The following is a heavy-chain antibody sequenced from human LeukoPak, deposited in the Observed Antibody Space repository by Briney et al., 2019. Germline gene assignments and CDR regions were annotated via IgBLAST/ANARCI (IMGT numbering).Heavy chain of an antibody. CDR3: ARYLRFGELFDLYGVDV. CDR1: GFTVSSNY. V-gene: IGHV3-66*01. J-gene: IGHJ6*02. D-gene: IGHD3-10*01. Sequence: PGGSLRLSCAASGFTVSSNYMSWVRQAPGKGLEWVSVIYSGGSTYYADSVKGRFTTSRDNSKNTLYLQMNSLRAEDTAVDYCARYLRFGELFDLYGVDVWGQGTTVTVSS. CDR2: IYSGGST.